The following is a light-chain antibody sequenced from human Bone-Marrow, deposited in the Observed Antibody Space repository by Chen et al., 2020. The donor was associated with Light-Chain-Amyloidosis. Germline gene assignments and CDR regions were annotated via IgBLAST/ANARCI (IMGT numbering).Light chain of an antibody. CDR2: DAS. CDR3: QRRSNWPPRT. V-gene: IGKV3-11*01. J-gene: IGKJ5*01. Sequence: EIVLTQSPATLSLSPGERATLSCRASQSVSSYLAWYQRKPGQAPRLLIYDASNRSTGIPDRFRDSGSGTDFTLTISSLEPEDFAVYYCQRRSNWPPRTVGQGTRLEIK. CDR1: QSVSSY.